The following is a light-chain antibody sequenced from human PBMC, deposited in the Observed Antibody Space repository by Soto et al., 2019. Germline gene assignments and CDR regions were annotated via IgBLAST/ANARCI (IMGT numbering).Light chain of an antibody. J-gene: IGLJ2*01. Sequence: QSVLTQPPSVSAAPGQKVTISCSGSSSNIGNNYVSWYQQLPGTAPKLLIYENNKRPSGIPDRFSGSKSGTSATLGITGLQTGEEADYYCGTWDSSLSGVVFGGGTQLTVL. CDR2: ENN. CDR3: GTWDSSLSGVV. V-gene: IGLV1-51*02. CDR1: SSNIGNNY.